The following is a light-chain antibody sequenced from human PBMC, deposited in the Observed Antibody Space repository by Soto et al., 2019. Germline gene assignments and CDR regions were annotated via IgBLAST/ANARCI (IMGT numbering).Light chain of an antibody. V-gene: IGLV1-40*01. Sequence: QSVLTQPPSVSGAPGRRVTISCTGSSSNIGAGYDVHWYQQLPGTAPKLLIYGNSNRPSGVPDRFSGSKPGTSASLAITGLQAEDEADYYCQSYDSSLSGVVFGGGTKLTVL. CDR3: QSYDSSLSGVV. CDR2: GNS. CDR1: SSNIGAGYD. J-gene: IGLJ2*01.